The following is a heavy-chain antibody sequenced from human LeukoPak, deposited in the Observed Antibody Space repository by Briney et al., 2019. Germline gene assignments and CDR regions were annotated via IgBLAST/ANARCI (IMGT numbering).Heavy chain of an antibody. Sequence: PGRSLRLSCAASGFTFSSYGIHWVRQSPGKGLEWVEVVSYLGDDQFYAESVKGRFTISRDNSKKTVFLQMNSLRGEDTAVYYCAKDRSSGPHYYYGMDVWGRGTTVIVSS. J-gene: IGHJ6*02. CDR2: VSYLGDDQ. CDR3: AKDRSSGPHYYYGMDV. V-gene: IGHV3-30*18. CDR1: GFTFSSYG. D-gene: IGHD3-22*01.